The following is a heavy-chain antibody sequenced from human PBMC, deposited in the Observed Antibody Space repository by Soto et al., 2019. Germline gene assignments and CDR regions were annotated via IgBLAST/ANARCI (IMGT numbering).Heavy chain of an antibody. CDR2: ISGSGGST. CDR3: AKEADISGYHPDY. D-gene: IGHD3-22*01. Sequence: EVQLLESGGGLVQPGGSLRLSCAASGFTFSSYAMSWVRQAPGKGLEWVSVISGSGGSTHYADSVKGRSTISRDNSKNTLYLQVNILRAEDTAVYYCAKEADISGYHPDYWGQGTQVTVSS. CDR1: GFTFSSYA. V-gene: IGHV3-23*01. J-gene: IGHJ4*02.